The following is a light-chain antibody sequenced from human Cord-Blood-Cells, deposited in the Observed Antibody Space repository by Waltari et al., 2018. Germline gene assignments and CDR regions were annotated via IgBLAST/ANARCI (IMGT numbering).Light chain of an antibody. J-gene: IGLJ3*02. Sequence: QTVVTQEPSFSVSPGGTVTLTCGLSSGSFSTCYYPSWYQQTPGQAPRTLIYSTTTRSSGVPDRFSGSILGNKAALTITGAQADDESDYYCVLYMGSGIWVFGGGTKLTVL. CDR1: SGSFSTCYY. CDR2: STT. CDR3: VLYMGSGIWV. V-gene: IGLV8-61*01.